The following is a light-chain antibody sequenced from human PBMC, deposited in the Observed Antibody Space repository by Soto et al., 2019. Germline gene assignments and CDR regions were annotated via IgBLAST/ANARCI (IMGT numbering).Light chain of an antibody. Sequence: EIVLTKSPGTLSLSPGERATLSCRASQSVSSSYLAWYQQKPGQAPRLLIYGASNRATGIPDRFSGSGSGTDFTLTISRLEPEDFAVYFCQQYNNSPEYTFGQGTKLEIK. CDR1: QSVSSSY. V-gene: IGKV3-20*01. CDR2: GAS. J-gene: IGKJ2*01. CDR3: QQYNNSPEYT.